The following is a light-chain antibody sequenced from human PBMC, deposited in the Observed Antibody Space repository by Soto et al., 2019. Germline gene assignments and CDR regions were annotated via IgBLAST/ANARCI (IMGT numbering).Light chain of an antibody. Sequence: QSALAQPASVSGSPGQSITISCTGTSSDIGGYNYVSWYQHHPGKAPKLIISDVTNRPSGVSNRFSGSKSGNTASLTISGTQAEDEADYYCGSYTSRSTIVFVTGTKLTVL. J-gene: IGLJ1*01. CDR3: GSYTSRSTIV. CDR2: DVT. CDR1: SSDIGGYNY. V-gene: IGLV2-14*03.